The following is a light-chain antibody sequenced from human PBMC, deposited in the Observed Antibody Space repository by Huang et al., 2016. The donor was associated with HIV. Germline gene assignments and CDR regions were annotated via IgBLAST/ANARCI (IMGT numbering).Light chain of an antibody. CDR1: QDIRND. CDR2: AAF. J-gene: IGKJ2*01. Sequence: AIQMTQSPSSLSASVGDTVTITCRASQDIRNDLGWYQQRQGRAPKLLIYAAFNSQTGVPSRFSGGGSGTDFTLTISGLQPEDFAVYYCLQDYEYPHTFGQGTNLELK. V-gene: IGKV1-6*01. CDR3: LQDYEYPHT.